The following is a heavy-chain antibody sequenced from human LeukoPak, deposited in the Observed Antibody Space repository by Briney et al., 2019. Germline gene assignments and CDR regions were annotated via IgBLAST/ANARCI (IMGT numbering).Heavy chain of an antibody. V-gene: IGHV4-30-4*01. Sequence: SQTLSLTCTVSGGSISSGDYYWSWIRQPPGKGLEWIGYIYYSGSTYYNPSLKSRVTISVDTSNNQFSLKLSSVTAADTAVYYCARAGDKLLNWFDPWGQGTLVTVSS. CDR1: GGSISSGDYY. CDR3: ARAGDKLLNWFDP. CDR2: IYYSGST. D-gene: IGHD1-14*01. J-gene: IGHJ5*02.